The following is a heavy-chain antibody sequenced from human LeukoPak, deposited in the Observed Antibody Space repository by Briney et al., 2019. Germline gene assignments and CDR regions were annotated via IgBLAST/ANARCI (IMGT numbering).Heavy chain of an antibody. J-gene: IGHJ4*02. V-gene: IGHV3-21*01. CDR3: ARDGPDYYGSGSFDY. CDR2: ISSSSSYI. D-gene: IGHD3-10*01. Sequence: GGSLRLSCAASGFTFSIYWMSWVRQAPGKGLEWVSSISSSSSYIYYADSVKGRFTISRDNAKNSLYLQMNSLRAEDTAVYYCARDGPDYYGSGSFDYWGQGTLVTVSS. CDR1: GFTFSIYW.